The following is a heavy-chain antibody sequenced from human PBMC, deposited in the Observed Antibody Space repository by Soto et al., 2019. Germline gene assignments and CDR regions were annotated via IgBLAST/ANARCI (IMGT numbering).Heavy chain of an antibody. Sequence: SVKVSCKASGGTFSSYAISWVRQAPGQGLEWMGGIIPIFGTANYAQKFQGRVTITADESTSTAYMELSSLRSEDTAVYYCARMAAAGPYNWFDPWGQGTLVTVSS. D-gene: IGHD6-13*01. J-gene: IGHJ5*02. CDR1: GGTFSSYA. V-gene: IGHV1-69*13. CDR3: ARMAAAGPYNWFDP. CDR2: IIPIFGTA.